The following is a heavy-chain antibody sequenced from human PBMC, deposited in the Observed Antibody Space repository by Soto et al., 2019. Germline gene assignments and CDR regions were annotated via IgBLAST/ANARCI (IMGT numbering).Heavy chain of an antibody. V-gene: IGHV3-21*01. CDR3: ARDNYGSSGEYYFDY. Sequence: GGSLGLSCAASGFTFSSYSMNWVRQAPGKGLEWVSSISSSSSYIYYADSVKGRFTISRDNAKNSLYLQMNSLRAEDTAVYYCARDNYGSSGEYYFDYWGQGTLVTVSS. D-gene: IGHD3-10*01. CDR2: ISSSSSYI. J-gene: IGHJ4*02. CDR1: GFTFSSYS.